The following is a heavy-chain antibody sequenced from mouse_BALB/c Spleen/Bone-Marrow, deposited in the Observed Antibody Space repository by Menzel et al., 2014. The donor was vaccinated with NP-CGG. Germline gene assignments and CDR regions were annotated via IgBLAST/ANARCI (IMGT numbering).Heavy chain of an antibody. CDR3: SRGGNFDVMDY. V-gene: IGHV1S81*02. J-gene: IGHJ4*01. Sequence: QVQLKESGAELVKPGASVKLSCKASGYTFTSYYMFWVKQRPGQGLEWIGGINPSNGANNFNEKFKSKATLTVDKSSSTAYMQLSSLTSGDSAVYYCSRGGNFDVMDYWGQGTSVTVSS. CDR2: INPSNGAN. D-gene: IGHD2-1*01. CDR1: GYTFTSYY.